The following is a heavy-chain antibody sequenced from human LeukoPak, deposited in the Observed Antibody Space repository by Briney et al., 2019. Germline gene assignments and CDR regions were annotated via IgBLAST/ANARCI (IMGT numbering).Heavy chain of an antibody. Sequence: SGPTLVKPTPTLTLTCTFSGFSLSTRGVGVGWIRQPPGKALEWLALIYWNDDKRYSPSLKSRLTISKDTSKNQVVLTMTNMDPVDTATYYCARSYSDYDYFNNWFDPWGQGTLVTVSS. CDR2: IYWNDDK. D-gene: IGHD5-12*01. V-gene: IGHV2-5*01. CDR1: GFSLSTRGVG. J-gene: IGHJ5*02. CDR3: ARSYSDYDYFNNWFDP.